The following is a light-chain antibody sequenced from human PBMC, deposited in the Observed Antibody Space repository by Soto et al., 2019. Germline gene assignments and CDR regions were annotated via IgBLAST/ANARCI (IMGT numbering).Light chain of an antibody. V-gene: IGKV2-28*01. CDR3: MQALQTPT. CDR2: VGS. CDR1: QSLLHSNGYNY. J-gene: IGKJ1*01. Sequence: DIVMTQSPLSLSVTPGEPASISCRSSQSLLHSNGYNYLDWYLQKPGQSPQVLIYVGSNRASGVPDRFSGSGSGTDFTLKISRVEVEDVGVYYCMQALQTPTFGQGTKVDIK.